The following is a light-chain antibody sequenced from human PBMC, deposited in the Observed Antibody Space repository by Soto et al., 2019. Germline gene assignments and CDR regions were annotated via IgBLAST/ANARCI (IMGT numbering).Light chain of an antibody. CDR3: QHYGTSAL. CDR2: DAS. Sequence: EIVLTQSPGTLSLSPGERATLSCRASQSVSSIYLAWYQQKPGQAPRLLIYDASRATGIPDRFSGSGSGTDFTLTITILEPEDFAVYYCQHYGTSALFGPGTKVDI. CDR1: QSVSSIY. J-gene: IGKJ3*01. V-gene: IGKV3-20*01.